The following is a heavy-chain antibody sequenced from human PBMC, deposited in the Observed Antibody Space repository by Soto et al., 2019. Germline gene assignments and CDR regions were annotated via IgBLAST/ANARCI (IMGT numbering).Heavy chain of an antibody. J-gene: IGHJ6*03. CDR2: ISSSSSTI. CDR3: ARDVGDIVATIQPEYYYYMDV. V-gene: IGHV3-48*01. CDR1: GFTFSSYS. D-gene: IGHD5-12*01. Sequence: GGSLRLSCAASGFTFSSYSMNWVRQAPGKGLEWVSYISSSSSTIYYADSVKGRFTISGDNAKNSLYLQMNSLRAEDTAVYYCARDVGDIVATIQPEYYYYMDVWGKGTTVTVSS.